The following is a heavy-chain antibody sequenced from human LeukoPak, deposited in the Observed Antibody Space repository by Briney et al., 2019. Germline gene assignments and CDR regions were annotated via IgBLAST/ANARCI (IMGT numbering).Heavy chain of an antibody. J-gene: IGHJ5*02. CDR2: IIPIFGTA. CDR3: AREGHYDILTGYYFDP. CDR1: GGTFISYA. D-gene: IGHD3-9*01. V-gene: IGHV1-69*01. Sequence: SVKVSCKASGGTFISYAISWVRQAPGQGLEWMGGIIPIFGTANYAQKFQGRVTITADESTSTAYMELSSLRSEDTAVYYCAREGHYDILTGYYFDPWGQGTLVTVSS.